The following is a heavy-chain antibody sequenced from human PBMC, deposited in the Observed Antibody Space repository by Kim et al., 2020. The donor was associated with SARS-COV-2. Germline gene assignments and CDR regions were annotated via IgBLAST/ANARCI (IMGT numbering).Heavy chain of an antibody. D-gene: IGHD3-3*01. CDR3: ARSGGDFWSGPPSFWYAFDI. CDR2: INHSGST. CDR1: GGSFSGYY. Sequence: SETLSLTCAVYGGSFSGYYWSWIRQPPGKGLEWIGEINHSGSTNYNPSLKSRVTISVDTSKNQFSLKLSSVTAADTAVYYCARSGGDFWSGPPSFWYAFDIWGQGTMVTVSS. J-gene: IGHJ3*02. V-gene: IGHV4-34*01.